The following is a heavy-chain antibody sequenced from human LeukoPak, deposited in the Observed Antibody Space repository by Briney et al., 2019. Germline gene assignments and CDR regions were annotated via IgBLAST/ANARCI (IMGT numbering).Heavy chain of an antibody. Sequence: ASVKVSCMASGYTFTSYGISWVRQAPGQGLEWMGWISAYNGNTNYAQKLQGRVTMTTDTSTSTAYMELRSLRSDDTAVYYCAREGGVWEWLSPYYYYYMDVWGKGTTVTVSS. CDR2: ISAYNGNT. CDR1: GYTFTSYG. V-gene: IGHV1-18*01. CDR3: AREGGVWEWLSPYYYYYMDV. D-gene: IGHD3-3*01. J-gene: IGHJ6*03.